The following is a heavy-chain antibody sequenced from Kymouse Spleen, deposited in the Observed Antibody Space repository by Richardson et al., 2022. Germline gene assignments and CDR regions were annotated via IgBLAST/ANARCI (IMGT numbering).Heavy chain of an antibody. CDR1: GGSISSSSYY. CDR3: AIVLMVYAHDAFDI. CDR2: IYYSGST. D-gene: IGHD2-8*01. Sequence: QLQLQESGPGLVKPSETLSLTCTVSGGSISSSSYYWGWIRQPPGKGLEWIGSIYYSGSTYYNPSLKSRVTISVDTSKNQFSLKLSSVTAADTAVYYCAIVLMVYAHDAFDIWGQGTMVTVSS. V-gene: IGHV4-39*01. J-gene: IGHJ3*02.